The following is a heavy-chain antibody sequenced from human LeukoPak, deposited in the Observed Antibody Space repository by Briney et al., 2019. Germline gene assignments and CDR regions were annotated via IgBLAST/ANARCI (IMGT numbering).Heavy chain of an antibody. CDR1: GGSISSANYY. CDR2: VYNSGST. V-gene: IGHV4-39*07. Sequence: SETLSLTCTVSGGSISSANYYWGWIRQPPGKGLEWIGSVYNSGSTYYNPSLKSRVIVSLAMSQNQFSLRLTSVTAADTAVYYCARDELNSNLFDYWGQGTLVTVSS. CDR3: ARDELNSNLFDY. D-gene: IGHD6-13*01. J-gene: IGHJ4*02.